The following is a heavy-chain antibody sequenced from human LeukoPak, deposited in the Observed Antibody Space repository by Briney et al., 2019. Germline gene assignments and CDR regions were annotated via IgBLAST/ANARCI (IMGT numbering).Heavy chain of an antibody. D-gene: IGHD3-10*01. CDR1: GYTFTFYY. J-gene: IGHJ5*02. CDR3: AKRWGVREFITRFDP. Sequence: ASVKVSCKASGYTFTFYYMHWVRHAPGQGLELMGCIHPNSNGTNYAKKFQGRVTMTRATSISTAYIKLNRLRYDDTAEYSCAKRWGVREFITRFDPWGQGTRVTVSS. V-gene: IGHV1-2*02. CDR2: IHPNSNGT.